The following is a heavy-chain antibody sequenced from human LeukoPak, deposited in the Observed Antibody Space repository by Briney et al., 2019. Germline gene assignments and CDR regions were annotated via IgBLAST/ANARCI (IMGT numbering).Heavy chain of an antibody. D-gene: IGHD6-13*01. CDR3: ARVRPSSWYYFDY. J-gene: IGHJ4*02. Sequence: GGSLRLSCAASGFTGSGNYMSWVRQAPGNGLEWVSVIYSGGNTYYADSVKGRFTISRDDSENTLYFQMNNLRAEDTAVYYCARVRPSSWYYFDYWGQGTLVTVSS. V-gene: IGHV3-53*01. CDR2: IYSGGNT. CDR1: GFTGSGNY.